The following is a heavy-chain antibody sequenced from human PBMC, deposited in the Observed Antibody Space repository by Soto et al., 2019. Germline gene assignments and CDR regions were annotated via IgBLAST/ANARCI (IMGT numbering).Heavy chain of an antibody. CDR1: GFTFSTYK. Sequence: EVLLVESGGGLVKPGGSLKLSCTASGFTFSTYKMSWVRQAPGKGLEWVSSISTSSNYIYYADSVKGRFTISRDNAKNSLYLQINSLGAEDTAVYYCARAYSYGNEAFDVWGQGTMVTVSS. CDR2: ISTSSNYI. CDR3: ARAYSYGNEAFDV. V-gene: IGHV3-21*01. J-gene: IGHJ3*01. D-gene: IGHD5-18*01.